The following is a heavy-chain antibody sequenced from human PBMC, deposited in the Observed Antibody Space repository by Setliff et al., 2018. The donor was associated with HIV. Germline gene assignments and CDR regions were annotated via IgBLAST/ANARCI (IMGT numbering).Heavy chain of an antibody. CDR2: INYSGGT. CDR1: GGSFSAYY. CDR3: ARGVRDNSGWSSYYFDY. D-gene: IGHD6-19*01. J-gene: IGHJ4*02. Sequence: KPSETLSLTCAVYGGSFSAYYWSWIRQPPGKGLEWIGEINYSGGTNYIPSLKSRVTISVDTSKKQFSLRLTSVTAADTAVYYCARGVRDNSGWSSYYFDYWGQGTLVTVSS. V-gene: IGHV4-34*01.